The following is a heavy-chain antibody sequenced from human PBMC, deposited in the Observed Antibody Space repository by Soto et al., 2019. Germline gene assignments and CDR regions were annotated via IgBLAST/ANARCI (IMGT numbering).Heavy chain of an antibody. CDR3: ASIYDSSGYYYGNNWFDP. V-gene: IGHV4-31*02. J-gene: IGHJ5*02. CDR2: IYYSGGT. CDR1: GPTTGKGHDY. D-gene: IGHD3-22*01. Sequence: SEPLSHTCTASGPTTGKGHDYWRWIRQYPGKGLEWIGYIYYSGGTYYNPSLKSRVTISVDTSKNQFSLELSSVTAADTAVYYCASIYDSSGYYYGNNWFDPWGQGTLVTVS.